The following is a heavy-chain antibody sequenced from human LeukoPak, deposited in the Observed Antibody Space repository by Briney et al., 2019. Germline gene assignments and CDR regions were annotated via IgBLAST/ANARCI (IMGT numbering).Heavy chain of an antibody. Sequence: SETLSLTCTVSGGSISSYYWSWIRQPPGKGLEWIGYIYYSGSTNYNPSLKSRVTISVDTSKNQFSLKLSSVTAADTAVYYCARGAPRWTAVASYNWFDPWGQGTLVTVSS. D-gene: IGHD6-19*01. J-gene: IGHJ5*02. CDR3: ARGAPRWTAVASYNWFDP. V-gene: IGHV4-59*12. CDR1: GGSISSYY. CDR2: IYYSGST.